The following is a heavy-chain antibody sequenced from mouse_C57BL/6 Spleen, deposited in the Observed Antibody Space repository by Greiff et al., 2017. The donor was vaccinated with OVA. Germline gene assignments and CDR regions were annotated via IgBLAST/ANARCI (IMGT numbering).Heavy chain of an antibody. D-gene: IGHD2-2*01. J-gene: IGHJ2*01. CDR1: GYTFTDYE. CDR2: IDPETGGT. CDR3: TRVVTGYYFDY. Sequence: VQLVESGAELVRPGASVTLSCKASGYTFTDYEMHWVKQTPVHGLEWIGAIDPETGGTAYNQKFKGKAILTADKSSSTAYMELRSLTSEDSAVYYCTRVVTGYYFDYWGQGTTLTVSS. V-gene: IGHV1-15*01.